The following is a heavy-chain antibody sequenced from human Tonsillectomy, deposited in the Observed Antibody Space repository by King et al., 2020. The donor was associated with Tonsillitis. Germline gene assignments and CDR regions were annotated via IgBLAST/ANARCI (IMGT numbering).Heavy chain of an antibody. CDR1: GGTFSSYA. V-gene: IGHV1-69*01. D-gene: IGHD5-18*01. J-gene: IGHJ4*02. CDR3: ARGITAGPRSDFDY. Sequence: VQLVESGAEVKKPGSSVKVSCKASGGTFSSYAISWVRQAPGQGLEWMGGSIPIFGTANYAQKFQGRVTITADESTSTAYMELSSLRSEDTAVYYCARGITAGPRSDFDYWGQGTLVTVSS. CDR2: SIPIFGTA.